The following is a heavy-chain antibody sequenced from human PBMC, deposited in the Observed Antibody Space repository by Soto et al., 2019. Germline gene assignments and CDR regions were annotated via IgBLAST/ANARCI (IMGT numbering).Heavy chain of an antibody. D-gene: IGHD1-26*01. CDR2: ISYDGTNK. V-gene: IGHV3-30*18. Sequence: GGSLRLSYAASGVTFRSFGMHLIRQATGKGLEWVALISYDGTNKYYADSVRGRFTISRDNSKNTLYLEMNTLRVEDTAVYYCAKVLPATGIEGGGDAFDIWGQGTMVTVSS. J-gene: IGHJ3*02. CDR1: GVTFRSFG. CDR3: AKVLPATGIEGGGDAFDI.